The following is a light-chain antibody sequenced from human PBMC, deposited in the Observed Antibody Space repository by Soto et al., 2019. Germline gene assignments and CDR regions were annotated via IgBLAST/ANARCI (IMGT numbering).Light chain of an antibody. CDR1: SSDVGGY. J-gene: IGLJ2*01. Sequence: QSVLTQPASVSGSPGQSITISCTGTSSDVGGYVSWYQQHPGKAPKLMIYAVSSRPSGVSDRFSGSKSGNTASLTISGLQAEDEADYYCCSYTTTNTRIFGGGTRLTVL. V-gene: IGLV2-14*03. CDR3: CSYTTTNTRI. CDR2: AVS.